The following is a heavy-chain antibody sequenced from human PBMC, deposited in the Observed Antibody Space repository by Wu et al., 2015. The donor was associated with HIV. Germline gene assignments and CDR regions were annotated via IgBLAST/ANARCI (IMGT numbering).Heavy chain of an antibody. Sequence: QVQLVQSGAEVKKPGSSVKVSCKDSGGSFSTYAISWVRQAPGQGLEWMGRIIPTSGTTNYAQKFQGRVTTAADESTSTVYMELSTLRSEDTAVYYCARGVVRSREFDTWGQGTLVTVSS. CDR1: GGSFSTYA. CDR3: ARGVVRSREFDT. CDR2: IIPTSGTT. D-gene: IGHD1-1*01. J-gene: IGHJ4*02. V-gene: IGHV1-69*13.